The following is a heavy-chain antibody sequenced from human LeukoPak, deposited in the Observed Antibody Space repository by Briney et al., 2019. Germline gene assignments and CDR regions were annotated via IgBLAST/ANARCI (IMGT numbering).Heavy chain of an antibody. CDR2: IDPSDSYT. V-gene: IGHV5-10-1*01. CDR3: AHVEDILTGNHLDY. J-gene: IGHJ4*02. Sequence: GESLKISCQGSGYSFTSYWISWVRQMPGKGLEWMGMIDPSDSYTNYSPSFQGHVTTSADKSISTAYLQWSSLKASDTAMYYCAHVEDILTGNHLDYWGQGTLVTVSS. CDR1: GYSFTSYW. D-gene: IGHD3-9*01.